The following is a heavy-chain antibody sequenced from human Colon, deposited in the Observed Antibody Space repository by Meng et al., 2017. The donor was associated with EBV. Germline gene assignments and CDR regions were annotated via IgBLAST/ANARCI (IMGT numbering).Heavy chain of an antibody. D-gene: IGHD6-19*01. V-gene: IGHV4-31*03. CDR2: IYYSGST. J-gene: IGHJ4*02. Sequence: QLQESGPGLGNPYQTLSLTCTASGGAVSSGGYYWTWIRQHPGKGLEWFGHIYYSGSTFYNPSLKRRVILSIDTSKNQFSLNLRSVTAADTAVYYCARVSSGWDYFDYWGQGTLVTVSS. CDR3: ARVSSGWDYFDY. CDR1: GGAVSSGGYY.